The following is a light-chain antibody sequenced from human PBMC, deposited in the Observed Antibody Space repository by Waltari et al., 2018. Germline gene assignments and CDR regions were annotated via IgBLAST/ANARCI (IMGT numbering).Light chain of an antibody. J-gene: IGKJ1*01. CDR2: GAS. CDR1: QRVSRT. CDR3: QHYVRLPAT. Sequence: EIVLTQSPGILSLSPGERATLSCRASQRVSRTLAWYQQKPGQAPRLLIYGASTRAAGIPERFSGGGSGTDFSLTISRLEPEDFAVYYCQHYVRLPATFGQGTKVEIK. V-gene: IGKV3-20*01.